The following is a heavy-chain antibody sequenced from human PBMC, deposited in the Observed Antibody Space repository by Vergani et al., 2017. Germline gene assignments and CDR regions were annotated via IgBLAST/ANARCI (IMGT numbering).Heavy chain of an antibody. CDR2: IYADGDT. Sequence: EVQLLESGGDLVQPGGSLRLSCAASGFTFIMHAMSWVRQAPGKGLEWVSVIYADGDTSYADSVKGRFTVSRDASTNTVLLQMSSLRSEDTAVYYCARGLPFCSDFRCDHWFDPWGQGTLVTVSS. CDR1: GFTFIMHA. J-gene: IGHJ5*02. V-gene: IGHV3-23*03. CDR3: ARGLPFCSDFRCDHWFDP. D-gene: IGHD3-3*01.